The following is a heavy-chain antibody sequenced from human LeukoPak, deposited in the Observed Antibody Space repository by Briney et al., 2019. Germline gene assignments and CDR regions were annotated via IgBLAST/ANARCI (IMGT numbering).Heavy chain of an antibody. Sequence: GGSLRLSCAASGFTVSSNYMSWVRQAPGKGLEWVSVIYNPGSTFYADSVKGRFIISRDNSKNTLYLQMNSLRAEDTAVYYCAKGYSSSWYGRALFDYWGQGTLVTVSS. CDR1: GFTVSSNY. CDR3: AKGYSSSWYGRALFDY. D-gene: IGHD6-13*01. CDR2: IYNPGST. J-gene: IGHJ4*02. V-gene: IGHV3-53*01.